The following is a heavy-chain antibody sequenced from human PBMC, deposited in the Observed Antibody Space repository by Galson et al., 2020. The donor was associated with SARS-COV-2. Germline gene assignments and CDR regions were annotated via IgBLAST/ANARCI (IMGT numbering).Heavy chain of an antibody. CDR2: IYYSGST. D-gene: IGHD4-17*01. V-gene: IGHV4-31*03. J-gene: IGHJ6*02. Sequence: SETLSLTCTVSGGSISSGGYYWSWIRQHPGKGLEWTGYIYYSGSTYYNPSLKSRVTISVDTSKNQFSLKLSSVTAADTAVYYCARDLSRVISATTVTGGGMDVWGQGTTVTVSS. CDR3: ARDLSRVISATTVTGGGMDV. CDR1: GGSISSGGYY.